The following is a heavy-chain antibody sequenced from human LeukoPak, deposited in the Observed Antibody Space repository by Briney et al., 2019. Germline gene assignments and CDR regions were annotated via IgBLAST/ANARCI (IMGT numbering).Heavy chain of an antibody. Sequence: ASVKVSCKASGGTFSSYAISWVRQAPGQRLEWMGWINAGNGNTKYSQEFQGRVTITRDTSASTAYMELSSLRSGDMAVYYCARGLGYYDSSGYSFDYWGQGTLVTVSS. J-gene: IGHJ4*02. CDR1: GGTFSSYA. CDR3: ARGLGYYDSSGYSFDY. D-gene: IGHD3-22*01. V-gene: IGHV1-3*03. CDR2: INAGNGNT.